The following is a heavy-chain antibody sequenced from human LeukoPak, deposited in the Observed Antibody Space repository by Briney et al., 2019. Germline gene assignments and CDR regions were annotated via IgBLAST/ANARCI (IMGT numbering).Heavy chain of an antibody. CDR2: INHSGST. V-gene: IGHV4-34*01. D-gene: IGHD6-13*01. CDR1: GGSFSGYY. CDR3: ARHNGVYSSSWYVFGASHWFDP. Sequence: PSETLSLTCAVYGGSFSGYYWSWIRQPPGKGLEWIGEINHSGSTNYNPSLKSRVTISVDTSKNQFSLKLSSVTAADTAVYYCARHNGVYSSSWYVFGASHWFDPWGQGTLVTVSS. J-gene: IGHJ5*02.